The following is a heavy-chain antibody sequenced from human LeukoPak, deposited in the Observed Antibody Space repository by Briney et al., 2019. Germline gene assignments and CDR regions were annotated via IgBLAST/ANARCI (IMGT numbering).Heavy chain of an antibody. CDR1: GGSISSSSYY. V-gene: IGHV4-39*01. CDR3: AIVVVVAATPSWFDP. J-gene: IGHJ5*02. D-gene: IGHD2-15*01. Sequence: PSETLSLTCTVSGGSISSSSYYWGWIRQPPGKGLEWIGSIYYSGSTYYNPPLKSRVTISVDTSKNQFSLKLSSVTAADTAVYYCAIVVVVAATPSWFDPWGQGTLVTVSS. CDR2: IYYSGST.